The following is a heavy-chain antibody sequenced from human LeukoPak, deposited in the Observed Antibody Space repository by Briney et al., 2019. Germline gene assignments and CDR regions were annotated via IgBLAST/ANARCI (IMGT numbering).Heavy chain of an antibody. CDR1: GYTFTSYG. Sequence: ASVKVSCKASGYTFTSYGISWVRQAPGQGLEWMEWISAYNGNTNYAQKLQGRVTMTTDTSTSTAYVELRSLRSDDTAVYYCARDQEWFGEIGMDVWGKGTTVTVSS. D-gene: IGHD3-10*01. CDR3: ARDQEWFGEIGMDV. CDR2: ISAYNGNT. J-gene: IGHJ6*03. V-gene: IGHV1-18*01.